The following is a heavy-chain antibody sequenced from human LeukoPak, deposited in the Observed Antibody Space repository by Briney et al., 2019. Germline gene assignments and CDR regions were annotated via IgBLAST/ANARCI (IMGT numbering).Heavy chain of an antibody. CDR3: AKSHSVEQRGYFDY. V-gene: IGHV3-23*01. D-gene: IGHD6-13*01. J-gene: IGHJ4*02. CDR1: GFTFSGFG. CDR2: ISDSGDST. Sequence: PGGSLRLSCSASGFTFSGFGMASVRQPPGEGLGLDATISDSGDSTYYEDAVKGRFTISSDNSKDTLYVQMSSLRAEDVAVYYCAKSHSVEQRGYFDYWGQGTLVTVSS.